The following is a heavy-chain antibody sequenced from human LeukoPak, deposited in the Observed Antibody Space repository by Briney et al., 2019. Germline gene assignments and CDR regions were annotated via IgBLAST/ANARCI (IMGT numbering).Heavy chain of an antibody. CDR1: GFTFSRYW. D-gene: IGHD3-22*01. V-gene: IGHV3-74*01. Sequence: PGGSLRLSCAAFGFTFSRYWMHWVRQAPGKGLVWVSRINGDGSTTSYADSVKGGFTISRDNAKNTLYLQMNSLRAEDTAVYYCATGNYYDSRGYYTFGHWGQGTLVTVSS. CDR3: ATGNYYDSRGYYTFGH. J-gene: IGHJ1*01. CDR2: INGDGSTT.